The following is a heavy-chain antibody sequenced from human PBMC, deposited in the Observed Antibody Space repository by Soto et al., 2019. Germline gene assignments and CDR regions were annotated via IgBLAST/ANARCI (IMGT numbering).Heavy chain of an antibody. CDR3: ARSGGFHNWFDP. CDR2: IYYSGST. J-gene: IGHJ5*02. Sequence: SETLSLTCSVSSGSINNTDYYWGWIRQPPGKGLEWIGYIYYSGSTNYNPSLKSRVTISVDTSKSQFSLKLSSVTAADTAVYYCARSGGFHNWFDPWGQGTLVTVSS. CDR1: SGSINNTDYY. V-gene: IGHV4-61*05. D-gene: IGHD6-19*01.